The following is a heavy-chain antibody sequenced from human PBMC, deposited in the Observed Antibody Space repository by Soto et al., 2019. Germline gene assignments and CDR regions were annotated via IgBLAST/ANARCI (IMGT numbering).Heavy chain of an antibody. J-gene: IGHJ5*02. CDR3: ARRERAAGTDWWFDP. Sequence: ASVKGSCKASGYTLTDYGFHWVRQAPGQRLEWMGWINAGNGHAKYSQNFKGRVTMTRDTSATTAYMELHSLRSEDTAVYFCARRERAAGTDWWFDPWGQGTLVTVSS. V-gene: IGHV1-3*01. CDR2: INAGNGHA. CDR1: GYTLTDYG. D-gene: IGHD6-13*01.